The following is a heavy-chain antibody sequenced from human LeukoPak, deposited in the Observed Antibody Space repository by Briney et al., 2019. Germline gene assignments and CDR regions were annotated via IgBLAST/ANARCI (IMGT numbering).Heavy chain of an antibody. D-gene: IGHD4-23*01. V-gene: IGHV4-61*02. CDR3: ARGSYTVDDAFDI. J-gene: IGHJ3*02. CDR2: IYTSGST. Sequence: SETLSLTCTVSGGSISSGSYYWSWIRQPAGKGLEWIGRIYTSGSTNYNPSLKSRVTISVDTSKNQFSLKLSSVTAADTAVYYCARGSYTVDDAFDIWGQGTMVTVSP. CDR1: GGSISSGSYY.